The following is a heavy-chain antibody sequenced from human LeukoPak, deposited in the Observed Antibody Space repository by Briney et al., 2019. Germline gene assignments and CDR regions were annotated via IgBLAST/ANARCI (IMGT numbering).Heavy chain of an antibody. Sequence: SVKVSCKASGGTFSSYAISWVRQAPGQGLEWMGRIIPILGIANYAQKSQGRVTITADKSTSTAYMELSSLRSEDTAVYYCARVLRYFDFNFDYWGQGTLVTVSS. D-gene: IGHD3-9*01. J-gene: IGHJ4*02. V-gene: IGHV1-69*04. CDR2: IIPILGIA. CDR1: GGTFSSYA. CDR3: ARVLRYFDFNFDY.